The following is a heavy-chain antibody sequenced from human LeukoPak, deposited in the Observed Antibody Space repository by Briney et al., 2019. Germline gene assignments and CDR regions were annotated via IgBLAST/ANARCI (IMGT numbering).Heavy chain of an antibody. CDR2: IFHTGDV. V-gene: IGHV4-38-2*02. D-gene: IGHD2-15*01. CDR3: ARVVASTSIDS. J-gene: IGHJ4*02. CDR1: GYSINSGYF. Sequence: SETLSLTCTVSGYSINSGYFWGWVRQPPGKGPEWIGSIFHTGDVYYNPSLRSRVTVSVDTSRNQVSLKVTSVTAADTALYYCARVVASTSIDSWGQGILVTVSS.